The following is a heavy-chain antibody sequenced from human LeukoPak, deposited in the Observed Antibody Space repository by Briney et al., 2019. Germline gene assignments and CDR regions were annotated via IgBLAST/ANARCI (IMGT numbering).Heavy chain of an antibody. CDR3: ARDLTAVAGISND. J-gene: IGHJ4*02. CDR1: GFTFSSYS. D-gene: IGHD6-19*01. CDR2: ISSSSSYI. Sequence: GGSLRLSCAASGFTFSSYSMNWVRQAPGKGLEWVSSISSSSSYIYYADSVKGRFTISRDNAKNSLYLQMSSLRAEDTAVYYCARDLTAVAGISNDWGQGTLVTVSS. V-gene: IGHV3-21*01.